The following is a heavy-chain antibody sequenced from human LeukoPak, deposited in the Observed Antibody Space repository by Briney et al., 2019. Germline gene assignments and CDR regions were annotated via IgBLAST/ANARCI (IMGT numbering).Heavy chain of an antibody. Sequence: SVKVSCKASGGTFSSYAISWVRQAPGQGLEWMGRIIPILGIANYAQKFQGRVTITADKSTSTAYMELSSLRTEDTAVYYCARARIAVAGTGDYWGQGTLVTVSS. CDR1: GGTFSSYA. CDR3: ARARIAVAGTGDY. V-gene: IGHV1-69*04. CDR2: IIPILGIA. D-gene: IGHD6-19*01. J-gene: IGHJ4*02.